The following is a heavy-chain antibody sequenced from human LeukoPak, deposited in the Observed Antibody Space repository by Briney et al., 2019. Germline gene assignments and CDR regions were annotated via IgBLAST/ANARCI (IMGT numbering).Heavy chain of an antibody. Sequence: PGGSLRLSCAASGFTFSSYAMSWVRQAPGKGREWVSAISGSGGSTYYADSVKGRFTISRDNSRATLYLQMNSLRAEDTAVYYCAKGYYDYVWGSYYFDYWGQGTLVTVSS. CDR1: GFTFSSYA. D-gene: IGHD3-16*01. CDR3: AKGYYDYVWGSYYFDY. J-gene: IGHJ4*02. V-gene: IGHV3-23*01. CDR2: ISGSGGST.